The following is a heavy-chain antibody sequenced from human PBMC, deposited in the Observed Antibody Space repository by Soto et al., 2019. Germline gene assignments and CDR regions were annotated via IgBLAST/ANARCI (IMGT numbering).Heavy chain of an antibody. CDR3: ARFLDCSGGSCYPNVNWFDP. CDR2: IYYSGST. Sequence: QVQLQESGPGLVKPSQTLSLTCTVSGGSISSGDYYWSWIRQPPGKGLEWIGYIYYSGSTYYNPSLKRRVTISVDTSKNQFSLKLSSVTAADTAVYYCARFLDCSGGSCYPNVNWFDPWGQGTLVTVSS. V-gene: IGHV4-30-4*01. J-gene: IGHJ5*02. CDR1: GGSISSGDYY. D-gene: IGHD2-15*01.